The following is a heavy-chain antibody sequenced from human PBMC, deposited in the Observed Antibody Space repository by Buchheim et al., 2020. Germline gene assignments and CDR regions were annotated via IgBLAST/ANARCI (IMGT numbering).Heavy chain of an antibody. Sequence: QVQLQQWGAGLLKPSETLSLTCAVYGGSFSGYYWSWIRQPPGKGLEWIGEINHSGSTNYNPSLKRRVTISVDTSKNQFSLKLSSVTAADTAVYYCARKGRSGSFRNWFDPWGQGTL. D-gene: IGHD1-26*01. CDR2: INHSGST. V-gene: IGHV4-34*01. CDR1: GGSFSGYY. J-gene: IGHJ5*02. CDR3: ARKGRSGSFRNWFDP.